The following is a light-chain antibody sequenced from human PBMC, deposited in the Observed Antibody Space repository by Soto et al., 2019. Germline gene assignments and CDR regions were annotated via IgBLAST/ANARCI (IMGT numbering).Light chain of an antibody. CDR2: VNS. Sequence: QSALTQPASVSGSPGQSITISCTGTSSDIGDYKYVSWYQQHPDKAPKLIIFVNSNRPSGISDRFSASKSGNTASLTISGLQAEDVAVYYYCSYTSSDTPYVFGTGTKLTVL. V-gene: IGLV2-14*01. J-gene: IGLJ1*01. CDR1: SSDIGDYKY. CDR3: CSYTSSDTPYV.